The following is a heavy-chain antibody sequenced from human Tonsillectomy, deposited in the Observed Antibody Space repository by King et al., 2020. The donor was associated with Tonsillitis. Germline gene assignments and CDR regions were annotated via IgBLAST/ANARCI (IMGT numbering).Heavy chain of an antibody. CDR1: GSSFVASP. CDR2: VRSKVRNNTT. J-gene: IGHJ4*02. Sequence: VQLVESGEALSRPGGSLNPSLAFLGSSFVASPSPGSPRLPGKGLEGLGQVRSKVRNNTTVFAAWLKGRSTISRDDSKNTTYLQMNSLKAEDTAVYFCTSFGYWGQGTLVTVSS. V-gene: IGHV3-73*02. CDR3: TSFGY.